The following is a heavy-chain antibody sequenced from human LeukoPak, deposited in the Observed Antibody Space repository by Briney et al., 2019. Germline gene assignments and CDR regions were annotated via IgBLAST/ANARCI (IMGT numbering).Heavy chain of an antibody. CDR1: GFTFSSYW. J-gene: IGHJ4*02. V-gene: IGHV3-74*01. Sequence: GGSLRLSCAASGFTFSSYWMHWVRQAPGKGLVWVSRINSDGSSTSYEDSVKGRFTISRDNAKNSLYLQMNSLRAEDTAVYYCARGTGTGGFDYWGQGTLVTVSS. CDR2: INSDGSST. CDR3: ARGTGTGGFDY. D-gene: IGHD2-8*02.